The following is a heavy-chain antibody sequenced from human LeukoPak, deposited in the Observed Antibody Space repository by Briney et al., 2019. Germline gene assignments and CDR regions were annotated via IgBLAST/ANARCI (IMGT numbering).Heavy chain of an antibody. CDR2: IYYSGST. V-gene: IGHV4-39*01. D-gene: IGHD2-15*01. Sequence: SETLSLTCAVSGGSISSSSYYWGRIRQPPGKGLEWIGSIYYSGSTYYNPSLKSRVTISVDTSKNQSSLKLSSMTAADTAVYYCARHSSWVGAADLFDYWGQGTLVTVSS. CDR1: GGSISSSSYY. CDR3: ARHSSWVGAADLFDY. J-gene: IGHJ4*02.